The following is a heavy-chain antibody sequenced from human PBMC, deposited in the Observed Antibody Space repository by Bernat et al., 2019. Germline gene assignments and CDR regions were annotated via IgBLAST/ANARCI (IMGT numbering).Heavy chain of an antibody. D-gene: IGHD3-22*01. CDR2: ISSSSSYI. CDR1: GFTFSSYS. CDR3: ARVHYYDSSGYYHDAFDI. J-gene: IGHJ3*02. Sequence: EVQLVESGGGLVKPGGSLRLSCAASGFTFSSYSMNWVRQAPGKGLEWVSSISSSSSYIYYADSVKGRFTISRDNAKNSLYLQMNSLRAEDTAVYYCARVHYYDSSGYYHDAFDIWGQGTMVTVSS. V-gene: IGHV3-21*01.